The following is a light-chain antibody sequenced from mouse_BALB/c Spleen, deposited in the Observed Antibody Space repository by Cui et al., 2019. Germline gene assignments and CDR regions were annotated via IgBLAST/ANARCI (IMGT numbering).Light chain of an antibody. CDR2: STS. J-gene: IGKJ1*01. CDR1: SSVSY. Sequence: QIVLTQSPAIMSASLGEEITLTCSASSSVSYMPCYQQTSGLSPKLFIYSTSNRAFGVPSRFSGSGSGTFYSLTISSVEAEDAADYYCHQWSSYPWTCGGGTKLEIK. CDR3: HQWSSYPWT. V-gene: IGKV4-80*01.